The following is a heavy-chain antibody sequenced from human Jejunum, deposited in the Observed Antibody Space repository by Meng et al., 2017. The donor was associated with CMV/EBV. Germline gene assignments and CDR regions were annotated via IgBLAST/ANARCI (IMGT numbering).Heavy chain of an antibody. CDR1: GFSFSSFP. CDR3: AKSLVDTAMDLDY. V-gene: IGHV3-23*01. J-gene: IGHJ4*02. Sequence: PGFSFSSFPLTSVRQAPGTGLVWVSTIRGSDDQTYYSDSVKGRFTISRDNSKNTLYLQMNSLRADDTAVYYCAKSLVDTAMDLDYWGQGMLVTVSS. CDR2: IRGSDDQT. D-gene: IGHD5-18*01.